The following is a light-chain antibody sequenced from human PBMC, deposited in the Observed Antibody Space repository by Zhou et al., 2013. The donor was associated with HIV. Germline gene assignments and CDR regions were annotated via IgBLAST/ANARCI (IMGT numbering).Light chain of an antibody. CDR2: GAS. V-gene: IGKV3-20*01. CDR3: QQYGRSPLYS. CDR1: QSVSSSY. J-gene: IGKJ2*03. Sequence: EIVLTQSPGTLSLSPGERATLSCRASQSVSSSYLAWYQQKPGQAPRLLIFGASSRATGIPDRFSGNGSGTDFTLTISRLEPEDFAVYYCQQYGRSPLYSLGQGTKVEIK.